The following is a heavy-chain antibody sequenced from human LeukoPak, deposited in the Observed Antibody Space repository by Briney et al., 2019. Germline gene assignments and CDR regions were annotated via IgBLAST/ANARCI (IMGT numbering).Heavy chain of an antibody. V-gene: IGHV3-9*01. D-gene: IGHD2-21*01. CDR3: AKGVVELYYYYGMDV. J-gene: IGHJ6*02. CDR1: GFTFDDYA. Sequence: PGGSLRLSCAASGFTFDDYAMHWVRQAPGKGLERVSGISWNSGSIGYADSVKGRFTISRDNAKNSLYLQMNSLRAEDTALYYCAKGVVELYYYYGMDVWGQGTTVTVSS. CDR2: ISWNSGSI.